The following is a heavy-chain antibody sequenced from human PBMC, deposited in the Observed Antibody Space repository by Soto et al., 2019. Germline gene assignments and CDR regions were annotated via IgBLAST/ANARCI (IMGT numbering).Heavy chain of an antibody. V-gene: IGHV4-34*01. Sequence: SETLSLTCAVYGGSFSGYYWSWIRQPPGKGLEWIGEINHSGSTNYNPSLKSRVTISVDTSKDQFSLKLSSVTAADTDVYHCARAQPFIVVVPAAVYFDYWGQGTLVTVS. D-gene: IGHD2-2*01. CDR3: ARAQPFIVVVPAAVYFDY. CDR1: GGSFSGYY. CDR2: INHSGST. J-gene: IGHJ4*02.